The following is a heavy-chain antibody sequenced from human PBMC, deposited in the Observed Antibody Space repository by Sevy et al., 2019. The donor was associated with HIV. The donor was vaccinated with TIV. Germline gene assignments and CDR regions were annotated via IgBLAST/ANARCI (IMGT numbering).Heavy chain of an antibody. D-gene: IGHD7-27*01. CDR1: GFTFSSYS. Sequence: GGSLRLSCAASGFTFSSYSMNWVRQAPGKALEWVSSISSSSSYIYYADSVKGRFTISRDNAKNSLYLQMNSLRAEDTAVYYCARGWGGPYYYGMDLWGQGTTVTVSS. V-gene: IGHV3-21*01. CDR3: ARGWGGPYYYGMDL. J-gene: IGHJ6*02. CDR2: ISSSSSYI.